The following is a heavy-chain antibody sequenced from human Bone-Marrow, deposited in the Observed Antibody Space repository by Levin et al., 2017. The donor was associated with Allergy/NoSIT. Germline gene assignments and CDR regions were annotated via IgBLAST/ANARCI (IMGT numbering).Heavy chain of an antibody. CDR1: GFTFSTYA. CDR2: INSNGDST. CDR3: AREIYYSRNWYFDL. Sequence: GGSLRLTCAASGFTFSTYAIHWVRQAPGKGLEYVSAINSNGDSTFYANSVKGRFTISRDNSKNTLYLQMGSLRAEDMAVYYCAREIYYSRNWYFDLWGRGTLVTVSS. V-gene: IGHV3-64*01. J-gene: IGHJ2*01. D-gene: IGHD3-10*01.